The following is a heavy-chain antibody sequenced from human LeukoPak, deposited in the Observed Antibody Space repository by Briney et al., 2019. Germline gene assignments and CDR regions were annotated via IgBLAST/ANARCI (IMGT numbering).Heavy chain of an antibody. Sequence: PGGSLRLSCAASGFTFSSYSMNWVRQAPGKGLEWVSSISSSSSYIYYADSVKGRFTISRDNAKNSLYLQMNSLRAEDTAVYYCARHSRITIFGVVIGYYMDVWGKGTTVTVSS. CDR2: ISSSSSYI. V-gene: IGHV3-21*01. D-gene: IGHD3-3*01. CDR1: GFTFSSYS. J-gene: IGHJ6*03. CDR3: ARHSRITIFGVVIGYYMDV.